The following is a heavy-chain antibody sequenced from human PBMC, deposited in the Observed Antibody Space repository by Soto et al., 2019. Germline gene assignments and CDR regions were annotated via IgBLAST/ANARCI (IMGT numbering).Heavy chain of an antibody. CDR3: VREGTRYNYYYYMDV. V-gene: IGHV1-69*04. D-gene: IGHD5-12*01. CDR1: GGTFSSYT. J-gene: IGHJ6*03. CDR2: IIPILGIA. Sequence: SVKVSCKASGGTFSSYTISWVRQAPGQGLEWMGRIIPILGIANYAQKFQGRVTITADKSTSTAYMELSSLRSEDTAVYYCVREGTRYNYYYYMDVWGKGTTVTVSS.